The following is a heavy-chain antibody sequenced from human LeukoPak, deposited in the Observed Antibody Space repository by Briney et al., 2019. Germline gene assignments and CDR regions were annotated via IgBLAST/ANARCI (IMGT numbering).Heavy chain of an antibody. CDR1: GFTVSSNY. Sequence: GGSLRLSCAASGFTVSSNYMSWVRQAPGKGLEWVSVIYSGGSTYYADSVKGRFTISGDNSKNTLYLQMNSLRAEDTAVYYCARVHSGWYLDYWGQGTLVTVSS. CDR3: ARVHSGWYLDY. J-gene: IGHJ4*02. D-gene: IGHD6-19*01. V-gene: IGHV3-53*01. CDR2: IYSGGST.